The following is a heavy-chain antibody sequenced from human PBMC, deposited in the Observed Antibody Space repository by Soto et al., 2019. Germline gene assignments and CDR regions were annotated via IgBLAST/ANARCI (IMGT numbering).Heavy chain of an antibody. CDR2: ISSSGSTI. CDR3: ARDYVFGVVIVAFDI. J-gene: IGHJ3*02. V-gene: IGHV3-48*03. CDR1: GFTFSSYE. Sequence: TGGSLRLSCAASGFTFSSYEMNWVRQAPGKGLEWVSYISSSGSTIYYADSVKGRFTISRDNAKNSLYLQMNSLRAEDTAVYYCARDYVFGVVIVAFDIWGQGTMVTVSS. D-gene: IGHD3-3*01.